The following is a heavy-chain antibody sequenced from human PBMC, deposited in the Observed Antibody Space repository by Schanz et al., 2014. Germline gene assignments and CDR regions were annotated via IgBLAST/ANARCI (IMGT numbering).Heavy chain of an antibody. D-gene: IGHD1-26*01. V-gene: IGHV1-18*04. CDR1: GYTFTNYY. CDR2: ISAYSGNS. CDR3: ARFNSGSHSPPYYYYGMDV. Sequence: QVQLVQSGAEVKKPGASVKLSCKASGYTFTNYYIHWVRQAPGQGLEWMGWISAYSGNSKYAQKLQGRVTMTTDTSTNTAYMELRSLTSDDTAVYYCARFNSGSHSPPYYYYGMDVWGQGTTVTVSS. J-gene: IGHJ6*02.